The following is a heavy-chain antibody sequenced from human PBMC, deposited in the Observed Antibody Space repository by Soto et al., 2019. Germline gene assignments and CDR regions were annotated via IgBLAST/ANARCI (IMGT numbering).Heavy chain of an antibody. CDR3: ARAGGGGSYLYYYYYYGMDV. J-gene: IGHJ6*02. CDR2: IYYSGST. CDR1: GGSISSYY. V-gene: IGHV4-59*01. D-gene: IGHD1-26*01. Sequence: PSETLSLTCTVSGGSISSYYWSWIRQPPGKGLEWIGYIYYSGSTNYNPSLKSRVTISVDTSKNQFSLKLSSVTAADTAVYYCARAGGGGSYLYYYYYYGMDVWGQGTTVTVS.